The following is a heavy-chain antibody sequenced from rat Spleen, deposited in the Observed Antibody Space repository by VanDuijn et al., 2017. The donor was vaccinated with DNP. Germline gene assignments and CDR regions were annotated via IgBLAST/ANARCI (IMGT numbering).Heavy chain of an antibody. CDR3: ARWPGYNPPYAMDA. CDR2: VNSSGST. Sequence: EVQLQESGPGLVKPSQSLSLTCSVTGYSINRSYRWNWIRKFPGNKLEWMGSVNSSGSTNYNPSLKSRIYITRDTSKNQFFLQVNSVTTEDTATYYCARWPGYNPPYAMDAWGQGTSVTVSS. V-gene: IGHV3-3*01. CDR1: GYSINRSYR. D-gene: IGHD1-4*01. J-gene: IGHJ4*01.